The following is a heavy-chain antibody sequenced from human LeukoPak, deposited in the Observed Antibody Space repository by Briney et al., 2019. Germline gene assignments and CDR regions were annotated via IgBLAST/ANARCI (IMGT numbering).Heavy chain of an antibody. CDR2: IYYSGST. D-gene: IGHD1-7*01. Sequence: SETLSLTCTVSGGSISSSSYYWGWIRQPPGKGLEWIGSIYYSGSTYYNPSLKSRVTISVDTSKNQFSLKLSSVTAADTAVYYCARGPGVMGTGTFYFDYWGQGTLVTVSS. J-gene: IGHJ4*02. CDR1: GGSISSSSYY. CDR3: ARGPGVMGTGTFYFDY. V-gene: IGHV4-39*07.